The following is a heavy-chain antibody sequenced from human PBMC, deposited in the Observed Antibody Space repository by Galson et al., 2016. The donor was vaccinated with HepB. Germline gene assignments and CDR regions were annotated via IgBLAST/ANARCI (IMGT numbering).Heavy chain of an antibody. D-gene: IGHD3-3*01. V-gene: IGHV3-30*03. J-gene: IGHJ5*02. CDR3: ARDSFTIFGVTPNWFEP. CDR1: GFTFSSYG. Sequence: SLRLSCAASGFTFSSYGMHWVRQAPGKGLEWVAVISYDGSNKYYADSVKGRFTISRDNSKNTLYLQMNSLRAEDTAVYYCARDSFTIFGVTPNWFEPWGQGTLVTVSS. CDR2: ISYDGSNK.